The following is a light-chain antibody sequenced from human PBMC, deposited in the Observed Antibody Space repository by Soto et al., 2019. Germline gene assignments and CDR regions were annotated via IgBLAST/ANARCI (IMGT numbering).Light chain of an antibody. J-gene: IGLJ1*01. CDR3: SSYTSSSTYV. V-gene: IGLV2-11*01. CDR2: DVN. Sequence: QSVLTQPRSVSGSRGQSVTISCTGTSSDVGTSNHVSWYQHHPGKVPKLMIYDVNKRPSGVPDRFSGSKSGNTASLTISGLQAEDEADYYCSSYTSSSTYVFGTGTRSPS. CDR1: SSDVGTSNH.